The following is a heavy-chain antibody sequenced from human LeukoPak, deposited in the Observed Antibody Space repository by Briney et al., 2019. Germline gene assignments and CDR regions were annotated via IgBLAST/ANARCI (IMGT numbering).Heavy chain of an antibody. CDR1: GGSISSYY. J-gene: IGHJ4*02. CDR3: ARCVSSSWYQKYYFDY. CDR2: IYYSGST. Sequence: SETLSLTCTVSGGSISSYYWSWIRQPPGKGLEWIGYIYYSGSTNYNPSLKSRVTIPVDTSKNQFSLKLSSVTAADTAVYYCARCVSSSWYQKYYFDYWGQGTLVTVSS. V-gene: IGHV4-59*01. D-gene: IGHD6-13*01.